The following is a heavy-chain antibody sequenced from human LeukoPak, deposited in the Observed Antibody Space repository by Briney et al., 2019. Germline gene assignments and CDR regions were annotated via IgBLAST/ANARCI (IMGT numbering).Heavy chain of an antibody. V-gene: IGHV3-21*01. CDR3: ARDRNYYDSSGYYQEDAFDF. J-gene: IGHJ3*01. Sequence: GGSLRLSCAASGFTFSSYSMNWVRQAPGKGLEWVSSISSSSTYIYYADSAKGRFTIFRDNAKNSLYLQMNSLRAEDTAVYYCARDRNYYDSSGYYQEDAFDFWGQGTMVTVSS. CDR2: ISSSSTYI. CDR1: GFTFSSYS. D-gene: IGHD3-22*01.